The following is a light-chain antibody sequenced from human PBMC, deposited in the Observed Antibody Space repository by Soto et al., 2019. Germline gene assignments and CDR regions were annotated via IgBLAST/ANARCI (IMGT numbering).Light chain of an antibody. CDR2: GNN. J-gene: IGLJ3*02. V-gene: IGLV1-44*01. Sequence: QSVLTQPPSASGTPGQTVAISCSGSNSNIGSNTVNWYQQFPGTAPKLLIYGNNQRPSGVPDRFSGSKSDTSASLAISGLLSEDESDYYCQSYDNSLSGSWVFGGGTKVTVL. CDR3: QSYDNSLSGSWV. CDR1: NSNIGSNT.